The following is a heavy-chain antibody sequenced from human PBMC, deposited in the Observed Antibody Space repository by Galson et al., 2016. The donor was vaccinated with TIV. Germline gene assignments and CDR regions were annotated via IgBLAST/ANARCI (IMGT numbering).Heavy chain of an antibody. CDR1: GFTFSGSW. J-gene: IGHJ4*02. Sequence: SLRLSCAASGFTFSGSWMSWVRQAPGKGLEWVANIKQAGSEKYYVNSVKARFTISRDNAKDSVYLQMNSLRAEDTAVYYCARELHGSGRDYWGQGTLVTVSS. D-gene: IGHD3-3*01. V-gene: IGHV3-7*01. CDR3: ARELHGSGRDY. CDR2: IKQAGSEK.